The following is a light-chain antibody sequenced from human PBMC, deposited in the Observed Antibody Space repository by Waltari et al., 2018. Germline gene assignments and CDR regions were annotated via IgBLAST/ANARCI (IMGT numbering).Light chain of an antibody. V-gene: IGLV3-21*03. CDR1: NIGSKS. J-gene: IGLJ3*02. Sequence: SYVLSQPPSVSVAPGKTASIPCGGINIGSKSVHWYQQKPGLAPVLVVYDGGGRPAWVPGRFSGSNAGNLATLTISRVEPGDEAAYSCQVWDISTDHRWVFGGGTKLTVL. CDR3: QVWDISTDHRWV. CDR2: DGG.